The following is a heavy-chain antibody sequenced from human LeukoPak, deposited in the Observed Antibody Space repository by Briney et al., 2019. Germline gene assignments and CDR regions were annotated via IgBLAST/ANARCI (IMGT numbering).Heavy chain of an antibody. Sequence: GASVKVSCKASGYTFTGYYMHWVRQAPGQGLEWMGWINPNSGGTNYAQKFQGRVTMTRDTSISTAYMELSRLRSDDTAVYYCARVGPRYSYDFDYWGQGTLVTVSS. CDR1: GYTFTGYY. D-gene: IGHD5-18*01. CDR2: INPNSGGT. V-gene: IGHV1-2*02. CDR3: ARVGPRYSYDFDY. J-gene: IGHJ4*02.